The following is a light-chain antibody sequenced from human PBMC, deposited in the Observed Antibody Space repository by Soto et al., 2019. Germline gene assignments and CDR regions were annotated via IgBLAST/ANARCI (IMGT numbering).Light chain of an antibody. J-gene: IGKJ2*01. V-gene: IGKV3-20*01. Sequence: EIVLTQSPGTLSLSPGERATLSCRASQSVSSSYLAWYQQKPGQPPRLLIYGASSRAIGIPDRFSGSGSGTDFTLTISRLEPEEFSLYYCQQSGSSPYTFGQGTKLEIK. CDR1: QSVSSSY. CDR2: GAS. CDR3: QQSGSSPYT.